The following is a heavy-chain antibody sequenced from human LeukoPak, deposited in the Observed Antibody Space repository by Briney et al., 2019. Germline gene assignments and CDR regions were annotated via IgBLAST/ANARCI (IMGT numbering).Heavy chain of an antibody. CDR2: IYHSGNT. CDR1: GGSVSSSNW. Sequence: PSETLSLTCAVSGGSVSSSNWWSWVRQPPGKGLEWIGEIYHSGNTNYNPSLKSRVTISLDKSKNQFSLKLRSVTAADTAVYYCAREEMPGKFDYWGQGTLVTVSS. V-gene: IGHV4-4*02. CDR3: AREEMPGKFDY. D-gene: IGHD1-26*01. J-gene: IGHJ4*02.